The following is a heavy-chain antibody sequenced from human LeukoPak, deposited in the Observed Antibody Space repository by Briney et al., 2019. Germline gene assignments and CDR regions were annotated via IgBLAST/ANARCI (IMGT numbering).Heavy chain of an antibody. CDR1: GFTFSSYS. J-gene: IGHJ4*02. CDR2: ISSSSSTI. D-gene: IGHD6-13*01. Sequence: PGGSLRLSCAASGFTFSSYSMNWVRQAPGKGLEWVSYISSSSSTIYYADSVKGRFTISRDNAKNSLYLQMNSLRAEDTAVYYCARDGGGPIAAAATDYWGQGTLVTVSS. CDR3: ARDGGGPIAAAATDY. V-gene: IGHV3-48*01.